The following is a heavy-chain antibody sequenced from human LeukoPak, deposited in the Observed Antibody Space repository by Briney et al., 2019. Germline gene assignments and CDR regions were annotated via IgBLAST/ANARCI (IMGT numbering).Heavy chain of an antibody. CDR2: VYYCWST. J-gene: IGHJ4*02. CDR1: GGSISSYY. V-gene: IGHV4-59*01. CDR3: ARVGDYDYVWGSYRDTVAFDY. Sequence: SETLSLTCTVSGGSISSYYWSWIRQPPGTGQGLIGYVYYCWSTSYNSSLKRRVTVSVDMSKNQFSLKLSSVTAADTAVYYCARVGDYDYVWGSYRDTVAFDYWGQGTLVTVCS. D-gene: IGHD3-16*02.